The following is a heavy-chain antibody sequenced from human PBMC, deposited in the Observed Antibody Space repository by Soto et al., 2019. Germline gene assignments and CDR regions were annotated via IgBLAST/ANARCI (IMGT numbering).Heavy chain of an antibody. Sequence: GASVKVSCKASGYTFINYYIHWVRQAPGQGLEWMAIINPMGGSTNYAQEFQGRVTLTSDTSTSTVYMELSSLRFEDTALFYCARDLAAGDLWGQGTLVNVSS. V-gene: IGHV1-46*01. CDR3: ARDLAAGDL. CDR1: GYTFINYY. CDR2: INPMGGST. D-gene: IGHD6-13*01. J-gene: IGHJ5*02.